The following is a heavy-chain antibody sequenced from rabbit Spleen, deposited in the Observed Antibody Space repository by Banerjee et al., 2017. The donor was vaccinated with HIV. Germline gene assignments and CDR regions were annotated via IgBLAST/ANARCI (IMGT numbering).Heavy chain of an antibody. Sequence: QEQLVESGGGLVQPGGSLTLTCKASGVSFSDKDVMCWVRQAPGKGLEWIGCIYTGNGHLHYASWAKGRFTISITSSTTVTLQMTSLTAADTATYLCARDLVAVIGWNFSLWGQGTLVTVS. CDR2: IYTGNGHL. D-gene: IGHD1-1*01. CDR3: ARDLVAVIGWNFSL. CDR1: GVSFSDKDV. J-gene: IGHJ4*01. V-gene: IGHV1S45*01.